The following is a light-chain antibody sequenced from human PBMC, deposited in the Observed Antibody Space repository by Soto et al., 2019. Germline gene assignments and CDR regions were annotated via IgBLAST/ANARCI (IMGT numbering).Light chain of an antibody. CDR3: QQRSSWPPALS. J-gene: IGKJ4*01. CDR2: DAS. CDR1: QSLNNTS. Sequence: EIVLTQSPGTLSLSPGEGATLSCRASQSLNNTSLAWYQQKPGQAPRLLIYDASNRATGVPGRFSGSGSGTDFTLTISSLEPEDFAVYYCQQRSSWPPALSFGGGTKVE. V-gene: IGKV3D-20*02.